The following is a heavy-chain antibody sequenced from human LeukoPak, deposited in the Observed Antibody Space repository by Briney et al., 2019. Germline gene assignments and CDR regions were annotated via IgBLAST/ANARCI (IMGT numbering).Heavy chain of an antibody. Sequence: ASVKVSCKASGGTFSSYAISWARQAPGQGLEWMGGIIPIFGTANYAQKFQGRVTITTDESTSTAYMELSSLRSEDTAVYYCARDRGDWFDPWGQGTLVTVSS. J-gene: IGHJ5*02. CDR3: ARDRGDWFDP. CDR2: IIPIFGTA. V-gene: IGHV1-69*05. CDR1: GGTFSSYA.